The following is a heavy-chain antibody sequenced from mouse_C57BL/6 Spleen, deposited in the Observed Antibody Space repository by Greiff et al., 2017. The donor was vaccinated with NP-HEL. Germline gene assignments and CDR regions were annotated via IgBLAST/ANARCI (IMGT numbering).Heavy chain of an antibody. J-gene: IGHJ1*03. CDR1: GYTFTSYW. V-gene: IGHV1-52*01. Sequence: QVQLQQSGAELVRPGSSVKLSCKASGYTFTSYWMHWVKQRPIQGLEWIGNIDPSDSETHYTQKFKDKATLTVDKSSSTAYMQLSSLTSEDTAVYYCARGQNYCGSNWYFDVWGTGTTVTVSS. CDR2: IDPSDSET. CDR3: ARGQNYCGSNWYFDV. D-gene: IGHD1-1*01.